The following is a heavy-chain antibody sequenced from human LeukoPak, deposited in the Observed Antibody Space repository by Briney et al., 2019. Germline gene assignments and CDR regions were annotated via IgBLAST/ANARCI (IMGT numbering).Heavy chain of an antibody. Sequence: KPSETLALTCTVSGGSISNSYWSWIRLSPGKGLEWIGYISYNGSPDYSPSLKSRVTISSDTSKNQFFLIMRSVTAADTAVYYCARDHWLLSSKTWYYYGLDVWGQGTTVTVSS. V-gene: IGHV4-59*01. D-gene: IGHD3-9*01. J-gene: IGHJ6*02. CDR3: ARDHWLLSSKTWYYYGLDV. CDR2: ISYNGSP. CDR1: GGSISNSY.